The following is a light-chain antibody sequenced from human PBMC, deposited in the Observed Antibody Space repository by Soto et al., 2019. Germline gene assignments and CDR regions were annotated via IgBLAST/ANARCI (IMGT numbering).Light chain of an antibody. V-gene: IGKV1-5*01. CDR2: DAS. J-gene: IGKJ4*01. CDR1: RSISDW. Sequence: DIQMTQSPSSLSPSVGDRVTITCRASRSISDWLAWYQQKPGKAPELLIFDASNLKSGVSSRFSGSGYGTEFTLTISNLQPEDVATYYCQKYNTAPLTFGGGTKVDIK. CDR3: QKYNTAPLT.